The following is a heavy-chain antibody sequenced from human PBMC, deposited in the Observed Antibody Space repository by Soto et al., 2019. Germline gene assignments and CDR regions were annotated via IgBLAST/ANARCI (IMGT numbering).Heavy chain of an antibody. D-gene: IGHD2-2*01. CDR3: AKGSASSRQYYFDH. J-gene: IGHJ4*02. V-gene: IGHV3-23*01. CDR1: GFSFSNYA. Sequence: GGSLRLSCAASGFSFSNYAMSWVRQSPGKGLEWVSAITGSGGDTFHADSVKGRFTISRDNTKNTLYLQMNSLKAADTAVYYCAKGSASSRQYYFDHWGRGTLVTVSS. CDR2: ITGSGGDT.